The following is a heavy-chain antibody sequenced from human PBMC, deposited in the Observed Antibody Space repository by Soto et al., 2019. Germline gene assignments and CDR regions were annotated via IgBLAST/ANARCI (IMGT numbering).Heavy chain of an antibody. V-gene: IGHV3-23*01. CDR1: GFTFSSYA. D-gene: IGHD6-13*01. J-gene: IGHJ4*02. CDR3: AKLSEGIAATGPFDY. CDR2: ISGTGGST. Sequence: PGGSLRLSCAASGFTFSSYAMSWVRRAPGKGLEWVSTISGTGGSTYYADSVKGRFTISRGNSENTLYLQMNSLRAEDTAIYYCAKLSEGIAATGPFDYWGQGTLVTVSS.